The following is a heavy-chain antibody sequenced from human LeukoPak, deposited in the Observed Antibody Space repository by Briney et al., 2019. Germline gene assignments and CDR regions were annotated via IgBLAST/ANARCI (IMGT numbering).Heavy chain of an antibody. CDR1: GFTFSSYA. V-gene: IGHV3-30*04. Sequence: GGSLRLSCAASGFTFSSYAMHWVCQAPGKGLEWVAVISYDGSNKYYADSVKGRFTISRDNSKNTLYLQMNSLRAEDTAVYYCARMESSSWFGGFDYWGQGTLVTVSS. CDR2: ISYDGSNK. J-gene: IGHJ4*02. CDR3: ARMESSSWFGGFDY. D-gene: IGHD6-13*01.